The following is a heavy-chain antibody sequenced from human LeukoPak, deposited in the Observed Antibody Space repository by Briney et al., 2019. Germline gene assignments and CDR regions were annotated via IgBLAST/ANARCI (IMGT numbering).Heavy chain of an antibody. CDR2: IYYSGST. CDR3: ARIMGDSSGYYYYDY. V-gene: IGHV4-59*01. Sequence: SETLSLTCTVSGGSIRSYYWSGIREPPGKGLEWNGYIYYSGSTNYNPSLKSRVTISVDTSKNQFSLKLSSVTAADTAVYYCARIMGDSSGYYYYDYWGQGTLVTVSS. J-gene: IGHJ4*02. D-gene: IGHD3-22*01. CDR1: GGSIRSYY.